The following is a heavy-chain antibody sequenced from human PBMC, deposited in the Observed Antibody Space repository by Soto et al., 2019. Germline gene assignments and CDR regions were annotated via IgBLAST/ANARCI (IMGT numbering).Heavy chain of an antibody. Sequence: EVQLVESGGGLVQPGGSLRLSCAASGFTFSSYWMSWVRQAPGKGLEWVANIKQDGSEKYYVDSVKGRFTISRDNAKNSLYLRMNSLRAEDTAVYYCARDSSSITAVAFDIWGQGTMVTVSS. D-gene: IGHD6-6*01. V-gene: IGHV3-7*03. J-gene: IGHJ3*02. CDR3: ARDSSSITAVAFDI. CDR2: IKQDGSEK. CDR1: GFTFSSYW.